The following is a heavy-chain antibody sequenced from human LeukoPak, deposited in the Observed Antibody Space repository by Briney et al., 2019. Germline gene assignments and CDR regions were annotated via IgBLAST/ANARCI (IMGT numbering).Heavy chain of an antibody. Sequence: SETLSLTCAVYGGSIRGYYWSWIRQAPGKGLEWIGEINHSESTNYNPSPKSRVTISVDTSKNQFSLKLSSVTAADTAVYYCARGRRVAVRYYYDSSGYYQYYFDYWGQGTLVTVSS. J-gene: IGHJ4*02. D-gene: IGHD3-22*01. CDR2: INHSEST. CDR1: GGSIRGYY. V-gene: IGHV4-34*01. CDR3: ARGRRVAVRYYYDSSGYYQYYFDY.